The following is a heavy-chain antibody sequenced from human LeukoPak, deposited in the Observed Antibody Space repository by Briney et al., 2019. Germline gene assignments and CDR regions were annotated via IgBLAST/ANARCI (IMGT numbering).Heavy chain of an antibody. Sequence: SETLSLTCTVSGSSINSAYYWGWIRQPPGKGLEWIGTIYHSGTTYYNPSLKSRVTMSVDTSKNQFSLKLSSVTAADTAVYYCASGAYCGGDCFGWFDPWGQGTLVTVSS. V-gene: IGHV4-38-2*02. J-gene: IGHJ5*02. D-gene: IGHD2-21*02. CDR1: GSSINSAYY. CDR2: IYHSGTT. CDR3: ASGAYCGGDCFGWFDP.